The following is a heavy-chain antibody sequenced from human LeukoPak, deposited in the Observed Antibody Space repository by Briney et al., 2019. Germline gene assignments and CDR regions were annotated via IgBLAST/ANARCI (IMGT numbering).Heavy chain of an antibody. CDR2: ISDTDERT. Sequence: HSGGSLRLSCAASGFSFSSFAMRWVRLAPGKGLEWVSTISDTDERTAYADSVKGRFTISRDNSRNTLYLQINSLRADDTAIYYCAKNIVVSGTSPFSYAMDVWGQGTTVSVSS. J-gene: IGHJ6*02. D-gene: IGHD6-19*01. CDR1: GFSFSSFA. V-gene: IGHV3-23*01. CDR3: AKNIVVSGTSPFSYAMDV.